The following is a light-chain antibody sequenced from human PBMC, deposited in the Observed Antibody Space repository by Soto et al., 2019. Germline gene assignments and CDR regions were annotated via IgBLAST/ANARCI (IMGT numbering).Light chain of an antibody. V-gene: IGKV4-1*01. CDR1: QNLLFSSNNKNY. CDR2: WTS. Sequence: DIVLTQSPDSLTVSVGERATINCKSSQNLLFSSNNKNYLAWYQQKPGQPPKLLIYWTSTRESGVPDRFSGSGSWTYFTLTITRLQAEDVAVYNCQQYFSSPPYTFGQGTKLEIK. J-gene: IGKJ2*01. CDR3: QQYFSSPPYT.